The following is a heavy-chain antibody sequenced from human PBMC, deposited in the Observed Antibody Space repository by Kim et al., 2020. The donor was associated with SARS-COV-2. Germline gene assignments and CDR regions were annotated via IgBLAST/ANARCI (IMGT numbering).Heavy chain of an antibody. CDR3: ARVPRFGEPIGAFDI. D-gene: IGHD3-10*01. V-gene: IGHV1-46*01. Sequence: QKFQGRVTRTRDTSTSTVYMELSSLRSEDTAVYYCARVPRFGEPIGAFDIWGQGTMVTVSS. J-gene: IGHJ3*02.